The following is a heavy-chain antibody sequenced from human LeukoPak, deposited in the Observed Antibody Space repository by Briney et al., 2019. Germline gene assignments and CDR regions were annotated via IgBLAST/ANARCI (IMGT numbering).Heavy chain of an antibody. D-gene: IGHD3-22*01. V-gene: IGHV3-48*03. CDR2: ISGSTITI. Sequence: GGSLRLSCAASGFTFRSYEMNWVRQAPGKGLEWISHISGSTITIYYADSVKGRFTISRDNAKDTLYLQMNSLRGEDTAVYYCARDGYDSSGFDLGSDYWGQGTLVTVSS. CDR3: ARDGYDSSGFDLGSDY. J-gene: IGHJ4*02. CDR1: GFTFRSYE.